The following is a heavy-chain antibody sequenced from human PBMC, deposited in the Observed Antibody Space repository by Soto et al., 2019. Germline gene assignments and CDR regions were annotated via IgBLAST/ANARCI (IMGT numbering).Heavy chain of an antibody. J-gene: IGHJ6*03. CDR3: AKDPIVESRGRFLEWLPRLNYYYMDG. CDR1: GFNFRSYA. V-gene: IGHV3-23*01. D-gene: IGHD3-3*01. CDR2: ISGSGGST. Sequence: VGSLRLSCAASGFNFRSYAMRWIRQAPGKGLEWVSAISGSGGSTYYADSVKGRFTISRDNSKNTLYLQMNSLRAEDTAVYYCAKDPIVESRGRFLEWLPRLNYYYMDGWGQGTTVTVT.